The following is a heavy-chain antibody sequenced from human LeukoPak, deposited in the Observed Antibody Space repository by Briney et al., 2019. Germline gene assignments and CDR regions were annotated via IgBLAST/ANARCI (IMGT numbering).Heavy chain of an antibody. CDR2: ISGSGGST. J-gene: IGHJ3*02. CDR3: AKDRIVGTIGRAFDI. CDR1: GFTFSSYA. D-gene: IGHD1-26*01. Sequence: GGSLRLSCAASGFTFSSYAMSWVRQAPGKGPDWVSVISGSGGSTYYADSVKGRFTISRDNSKNTLYLQMNSLRAEDTAVYYCAKDRIVGTIGRAFDIWGQGTMVTVSS. V-gene: IGHV3-23*01.